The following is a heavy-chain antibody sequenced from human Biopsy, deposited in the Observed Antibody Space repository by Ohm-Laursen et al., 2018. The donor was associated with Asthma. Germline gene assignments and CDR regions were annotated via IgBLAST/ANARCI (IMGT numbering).Heavy chain of an antibody. CDR1: GDSFSIFT. V-gene: IGHV1-69*13. D-gene: IGHD5-12*01. CDR2: LSPMIGRA. J-gene: IGHJ6*02. CDR3: ARGYSGSDRIVYYYSGLEV. Sequence: ASVKVSCKASGDSFSIFTYSWVRQAPGQGLEWMGGLSPMIGRANYAQKFQGRVTISADDSTSTAYMELSSLSSEDTAVYYCARGYSGSDRIVYYYSGLEVWGQGTTVTVSS.